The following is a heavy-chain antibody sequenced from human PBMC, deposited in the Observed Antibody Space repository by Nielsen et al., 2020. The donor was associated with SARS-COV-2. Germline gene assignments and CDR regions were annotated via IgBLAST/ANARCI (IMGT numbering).Heavy chain of an antibody. CDR2: ISSSSSYT. J-gene: IGHJ4*02. V-gene: IGHV3-11*03. Sequence: GESLKISCAASGFTFSDYYMSWIRQAPGKGLEWVSYISSSSSYTNYADSVKGRFTISRDNAKNSLYLQMNSLRAEDTAVYYCAKISGSQRHYFDFWGQGALVTVSS. CDR3: AKISGSQRHYFDF. CDR1: GFTFSDYY. D-gene: IGHD1-26*01.